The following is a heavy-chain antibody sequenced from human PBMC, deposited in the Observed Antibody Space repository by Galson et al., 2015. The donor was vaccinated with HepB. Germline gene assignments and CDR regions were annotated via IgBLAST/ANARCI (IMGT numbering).Heavy chain of an antibody. D-gene: IGHD6-19*01. CDR3: AKSKDSGWSYNAFEI. CDR2: ISVRGVTT. CDR1: GFSFSNYA. V-gene: IGHV3-23*01. J-gene: IGHJ3*02. Sequence: SLRLSCAASGFSFSNYAFTCVRQPPGKGLQWVATISVRGVTTFYADSVKGQFTISRDNSKNTLYLEMNNLSADDTAVYFCAKSKDSGWSYNAFEIWGQGTMVTVSS.